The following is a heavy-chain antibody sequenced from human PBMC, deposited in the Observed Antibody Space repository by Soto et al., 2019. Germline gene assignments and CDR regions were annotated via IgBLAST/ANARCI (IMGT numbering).Heavy chain of an antibody. CDR2: IVGGSGST. D-gene: IGHD3-3*01. J-gene: IGHJ4*02. V-gene: IGHV1-58*01. Sequence: SVKVSCKDSGFTLTSADVQWVRQTRGQRLEWIGWIVGGSGSTNYAQQFQGRLAITRDMSTSTVYMELSSLRSEDTAVYYCAADWSNRPFDFWGQGTLVTVSS. CDR1: GFTLTSAD. CDR3: AADWSNRPFDF.